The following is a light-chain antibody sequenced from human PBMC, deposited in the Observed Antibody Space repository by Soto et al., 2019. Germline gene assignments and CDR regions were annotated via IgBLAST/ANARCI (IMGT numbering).Light chain of an antibody. CDR2: EVS. Sequence: DVVMTQTPLSLSVAPGQPASISLKSSQXLLHITGETFLFWYLQKPGQSPQLLIYEVSTRVSGAPDRFSGSGSGTDFTLEISRVETDDVGIYYCMQSTQLPPTFGQGTRLEI. CDR3: MQSTQLPPT. J-gene: IGKJ5*01. V-gene: IGKV2D-29*02. CDR1: QXLLHITGETF.